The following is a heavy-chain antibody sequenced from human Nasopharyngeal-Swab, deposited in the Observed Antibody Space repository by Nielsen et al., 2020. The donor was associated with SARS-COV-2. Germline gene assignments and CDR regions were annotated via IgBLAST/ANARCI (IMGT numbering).Heavy chain of an antibody. V-gene: IGHV3-11*04. D-gene: IGHD3-22*01. CDR1: GFTFSDYY. J-gene: IGHJ4*02. Sequence: GGSLRLSCAASGFTFSDYYMSWIRQAPGKGLEWVSYISSSGSTIYYADSVKGRFTISRDNAKSSLYLQMNSLRAEDTAVYYCARASTYYYDSSGLYWGQGTLVTVSS. CDR2: ISSSGSTI. CDR3: ARASTYYYDSSGLY.